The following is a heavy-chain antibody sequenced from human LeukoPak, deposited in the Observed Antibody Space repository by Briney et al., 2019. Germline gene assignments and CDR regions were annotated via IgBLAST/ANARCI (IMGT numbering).Heavy chain of an antibody. J-gene: IGHJ4*02. D-gene: IGHD2-2*01. CDR2: IKQDGSDI. CDR1: GFTFSRYW. Sequence: AGGSLRLSCAASGFTFSRYWMSWVRQAPGKGLEWVANIKQDGSDIYYVDSVKGRFTISRDNTKNSLFLQMDSLRAEDTAVYYCARNLYLVEVPVASVPDSWGQGTLVTVSS. V-gene: IGHV3-7*01. CDR3: ARNLYLVEVPVASVPDS.